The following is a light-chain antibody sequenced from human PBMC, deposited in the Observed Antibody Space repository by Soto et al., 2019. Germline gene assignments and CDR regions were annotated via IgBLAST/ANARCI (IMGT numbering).Light chain of an antibody. Sequence: EIVLTQSPATLSLSPGERATLSCRASQSVSSFLAWYQQKPGQAPRLLIYDASKRATGIPTRFSGSGSGTGFTLTISSLEPEDVAVYYCQQRINWPLTFGGGTKVEI. CDR3: QQRINWPLT. CDR2: DAS. CDR1: QSVSSF. J-gene: IGKJ4*01. V-gene: IGKV3-11*01.